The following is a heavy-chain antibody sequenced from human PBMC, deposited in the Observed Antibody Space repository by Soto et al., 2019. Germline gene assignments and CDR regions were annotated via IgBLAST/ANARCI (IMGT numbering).Heavy chain of an antibody. CDR3: AREGDQWTFDI. CDR2: VGTGGDT. V-gene: IGHV3-13*01. D-gene: IGHD6-19*01. J-gene: IGHJ3*02. Sequence: VRLVESGGGVKQPGGSLRLSCAASGFTFSTSDMHWVRQSPGKGLEWVSGVGTGGDTYYPDSVKGRFTISRDNGRNSLYLQMNNLRAGDTAVYYCAREGDQWTFDIWGQGTMVTVSS. CDR1: GFTFSTSD.